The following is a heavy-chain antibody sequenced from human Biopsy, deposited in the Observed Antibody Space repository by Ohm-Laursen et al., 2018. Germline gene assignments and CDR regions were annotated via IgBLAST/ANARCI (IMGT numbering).Heavy chain of an antibody. V-gene: IGHV1-69*17. D-gene: IGHD3-9*01. J-gene: IGHJ1*01. CDR2: NIPILGMG. Sequence: GSSVKVSCKTPGSTFSNYGVNWVRQAPGQGLEWLGGNIPILGMGNYAQKFQDRVTVAADTSTSTATMELRSLRSDDTAVYYCATKLTGYFHHWGQGTLVIVSS. CDR3: ATKLTGYFHH. CDR1: GSTFSNYG.